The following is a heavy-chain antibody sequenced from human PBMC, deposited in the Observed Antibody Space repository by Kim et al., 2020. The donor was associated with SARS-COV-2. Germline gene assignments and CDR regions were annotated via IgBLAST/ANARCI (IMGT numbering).Heavy chain of an antibody. CDR1: GGSFSGYY. CDR3: ARGRGRNTAMVTPGRIRLDYYYGMDV. Sequence: SETLSLTCAVYGGSFSGYYWSWIRQPPGKGLEWIGEINHSGSTNYNPSLKSRVTISVDTSKNQFSLKLSSVTAADTAVYYCARGRGRNTAMVTPGRIRLDYYYGMDVWGQGTTVTVSS. J-gene: IGHJ6*02. V-gene: IGHV4-34*01. D-gene: IGHD5-18*01. CDR2: INHSGST.